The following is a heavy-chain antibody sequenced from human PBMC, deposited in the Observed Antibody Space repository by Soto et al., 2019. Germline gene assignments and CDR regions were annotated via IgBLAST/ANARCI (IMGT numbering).Heavy chain of an antibody. CDR1: GGTFSSYA. J-gene: IGHJ6*02. V-gene: IGHV1-69*13. CDR3: ARGAMGAFGVVIPPCMDV. Sequence: GASVKVSCKASGGTFSSYAISWVRQAPGQGLEWMGGIIPIFGTANYAQKFQGRVTITADESTSTAYMELSSLRSEDTAMYYCARGAMGAFGVVIPPCMDVWGQGTTVTVSS. CDR2: IIPIFGTA. D-gene: IGHD3-3*01.